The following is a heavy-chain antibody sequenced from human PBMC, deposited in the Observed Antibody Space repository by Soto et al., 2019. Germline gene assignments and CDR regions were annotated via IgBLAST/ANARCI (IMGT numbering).Heavy chain of an antibody. D-gene: IGHD6-13*01. Sequence: ASVKVSCKVSGYTLTEVSMHWVRQSPGNGLEWMGGFDREDGETIYAKKFQGRVTMTEDTSTDTAYVELSSLRSEDTAVYYCVTVSPVTYSSSWSNWFDAWGQGTLVTVSS. V-gene: IGHV1-24*01. CDR1: GYTLTEVS. CDR3: VTVSPVTYSSSWSNWFDA. CDR2: FDREDGET. J-gene: IGHJ5*02.